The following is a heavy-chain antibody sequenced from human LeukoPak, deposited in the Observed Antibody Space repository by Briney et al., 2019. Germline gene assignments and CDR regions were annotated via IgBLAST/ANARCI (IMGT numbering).Heavy chain of an antibody. D-gene: IGHD3-9*01. J-gene: IGHJ4*02. CDR3: ARDGARGYDILTGYYSTGLDY. Sequence: GGSLRLSCAASGFTFSSYIMNWVRQAPGKGLEWVSSISSSSSYIYYADSVKGRFTISRDNAKNSLYLQMNSLRSEDTAVYYCARDGARGYDILTGYYSTGLDYWGQGTLVTVSS. CDR2: ISSSSSYI. CDR1: GFTFSSYI. V-gene: IGHV3-21*01.